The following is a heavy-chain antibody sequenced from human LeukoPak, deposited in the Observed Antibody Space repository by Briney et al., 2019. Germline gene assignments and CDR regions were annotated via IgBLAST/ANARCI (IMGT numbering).Heavy chain of an antibody. CDR1: GFTFGSYA. Sequence: QPGGSLRLSCAASGFTFGSYAMHWVRQAPGKGLEWVAVISYDGSNKYYADSVKGRFTISRDNSKNTLYLQMNSLRAEDTAVYYCAGLTGSNDYWGQGTLVTVSS. D-gene: IGHD7-27*01. CDR2: ISYDGSNK. J-gene: IGHJ4*02. CDR3: AGLTGSNDY. V-gene: IGHV3-30-3*01.